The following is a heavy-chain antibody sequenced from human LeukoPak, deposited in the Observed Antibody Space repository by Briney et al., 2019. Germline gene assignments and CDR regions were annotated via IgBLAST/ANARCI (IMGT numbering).Heavy chain of an antibody. Sequence: GSLRLSCAASGFTFSSYWMHWVRQAPGKGLVWVSRINSDGSTTRYADSVKGRFTISRDNSKNTLYLQMNSLKGDDTAVYCCAKDSAFYYIDVWGKGTTVIISS. V-gene: IGHV3-74*01. CDR3: AKDSAFYYIDV. J-gene: IGHJ6*03. CDR1: GFTFSSYW. D-gene: IGHD3-10*01. CDR2: INSDGSTT.